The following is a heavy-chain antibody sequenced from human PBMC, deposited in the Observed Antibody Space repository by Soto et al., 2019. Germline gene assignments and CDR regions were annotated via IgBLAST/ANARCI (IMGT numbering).Heavy chain of an antibody. CDR2: INANGDKT. CDR3: ARYTPSWDEDY. J-gene: IGHJ4*02. Sequence: EVQLLESGGGLVQPGESLRLSCVASGFTFSTYVMAWVRQAPGRGLEWVSTINAINANGDKTFYADSVKGRFTVSRDDSKSTMYLQMDSLRAEDTAMYFCARYTPSWDEDYWGQGTLVTVSS. V-gene: IGHV3-23*01. CDR1: GFTFSTYV. D-gene: IGHD1-20*01.